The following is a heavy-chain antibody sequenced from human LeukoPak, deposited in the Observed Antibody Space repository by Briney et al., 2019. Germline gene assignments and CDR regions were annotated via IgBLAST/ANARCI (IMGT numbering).Heavy chain of an antibody. V-gene: IGHV1-2*02. CDR2: INPNNGGT. D-gene: IGHD2-15*01. CDR1: GYTFTGYY. Sequence: ASVEVSCKASGYTFTGYYMHWLRQAPGQGLEWMGWINPNNGGTNYAQRFQGRVTMTRDTSISTAYMDLSRLRFDDTAVYYCASGPSLGTTHPYFDYWGQGTLVTVSS. CDR3: ASGPSLGTTHPYFDY. J-gene: IGHJ4*02.